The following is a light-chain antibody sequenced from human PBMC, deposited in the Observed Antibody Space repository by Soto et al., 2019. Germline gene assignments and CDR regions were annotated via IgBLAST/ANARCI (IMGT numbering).Light chain of an antibody. J-gene: IGLJ1*01. CDR3: QSYDSSLTTFV. V-gene: IGLV2-8*01. CDR1: SSDVGGYNY. Sequence: QSALTQPPSASGSPGQSVTISCTGTSSDVGGYNYVSWYQQYPGKAPKLIIYEVTNRPSGVPDRFSGSKSGTSASLAITGLQPEDEADYYCQSYDSSLTTFVFGTGTKVTVL. CDR2: EVT.